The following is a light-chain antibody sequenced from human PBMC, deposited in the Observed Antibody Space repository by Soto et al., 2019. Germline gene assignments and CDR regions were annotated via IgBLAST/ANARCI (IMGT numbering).Light chain of an antibody. J-gene: IGKJ4*01. CDR2: DAS. Sequence: DIQMTQSPSTLSASVGDRVTITCRASQSISSWLAWYQQKPGKAPKLLIYDASSLESGVPSRFSGSGSGTEFTLTISSLQPDDFATYYCQQYYTSSPLTVGGGTKVDIK. CDR1: QSISSW. V-gene: IGKV1-5*01. CDR3: QQYYTSSPLT.